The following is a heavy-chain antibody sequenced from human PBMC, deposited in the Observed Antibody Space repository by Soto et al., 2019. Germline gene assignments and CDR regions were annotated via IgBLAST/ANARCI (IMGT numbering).Heavy chain of an antibody. J-gene: IGHJ1*01. CDR3: ASFRSGVTDTPGPEYFQP. V-gene: IGHV1-69*01. Sequence: QVQLVQSGAEVKKPGSSVKVSCKASGSTFSSYAISWVRQAPGQGLEWMGGIIPIFGTANYAQKFQGRVTIAADESTSTANMELISVRSEQTGVYYCASFRSGVTDTPGPEYFQPWGQGTLVTVSS. CDR2: IIPIFGTA. CDR1: GSTFSSYA. D-gene: IGHD2-21*02.